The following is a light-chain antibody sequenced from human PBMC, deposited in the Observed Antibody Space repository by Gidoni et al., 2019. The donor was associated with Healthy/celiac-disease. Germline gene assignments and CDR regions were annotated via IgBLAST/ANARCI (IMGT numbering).Light chain of an antibody. Sequence: SITISCTGTSSDVGGYNYVSWYQQHPGKAPKLMIYEVSNRPSGVSNRFSGSKSGNTASLTISGLQAEDEADYYCSSYTSSSTWVFGGGTKLTDL. CDR2: EVS. CDR1: SSDVGGYNY. J-gene: IGLJ3*02. CDR3: SSYTSSSTWV. V-gene: IGLV2-14*01.